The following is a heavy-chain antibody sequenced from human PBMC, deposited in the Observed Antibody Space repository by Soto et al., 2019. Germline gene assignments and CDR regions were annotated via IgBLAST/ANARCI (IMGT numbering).Heavy chain of an antibody. V-gene: IGHV4-34*01. CDR1: GGSFSGYY. CDR3: ARATLETSGSNYYMDV. Sequence: NPSETLSLTCAVYGGSFSGYYWSWIRQSPGKGLEWIGEINHSGSTNYNPSLKSRVTISVDTSKNQFSLRLSSVTAADTAVYYCARATLETSGSNYYMDVWAKGTTVTVSS. J-gene: IGHJ6*03. CDR2: INHSGST. D-gene: IGHD1-26*01.